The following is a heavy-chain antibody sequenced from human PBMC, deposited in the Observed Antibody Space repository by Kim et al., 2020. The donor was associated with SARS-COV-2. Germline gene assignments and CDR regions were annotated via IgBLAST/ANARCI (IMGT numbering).Heavy chain of an antibody. CDR2: MNPNSGNT. D-gene: IGHD5-12*01. CDR3: ARGWGGGYSGYDYGALDYYGMDV. Sequence: ASVKVSCKASGYTFTSYDINWVRQATGQGLEWMGWMNPNSGNTGYAQKFQGRVTMTRNTSISTAYMELSSLRSEDTAVYYCARGWGGGYSGYDYGALDYYGMDVWGQETTVTVSS. V-gene: IGHV1-8*01. J-gene: IGHJ6*02. CDR1: GYTFTSYD.